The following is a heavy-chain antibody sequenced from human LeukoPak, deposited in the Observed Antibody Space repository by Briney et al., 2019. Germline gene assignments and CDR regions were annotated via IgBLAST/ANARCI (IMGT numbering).Heavy chain of an antibody. Sequence: SVSVSRKASRGTLSSYAISWVRQAPGQGREWMGRIIPFLGMANYAQKLQGRVTITADKSTRTAYMPLSRLRSEDAAVYYFADEVGSGNWFEPSGEGTL. J-gene: IGHJ5*02. D-gene: IGHD1-26*01. CDR1: RGTLSSYA. V-gene: IGHV1-69*04. CDR3: ADEVGSGNWFEP. CDR2: IIPFLGMA.